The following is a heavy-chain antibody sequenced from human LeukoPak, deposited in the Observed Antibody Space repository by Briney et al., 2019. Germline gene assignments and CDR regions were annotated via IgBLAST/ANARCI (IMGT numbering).Heavy chain of an antibody. CDR1: GYTFTDYY. V-gene: IGHV1-2*02. Sequence: ASVKVSCKASGYTFTDYYIHWVRQAPGQGLEWMGCINPNSGDTNYAQKFQGRVTMTRDTSISTAYMELSRLRSDDTAVYYCAKDRDYYDSSGYDYWGQGTLVTVSS. CDR3: AKDRDYYDSSGYDY. D-gene: IGHD3-22*01. CDR2: INPNSGDT. J-gene: IGHJ4*02.